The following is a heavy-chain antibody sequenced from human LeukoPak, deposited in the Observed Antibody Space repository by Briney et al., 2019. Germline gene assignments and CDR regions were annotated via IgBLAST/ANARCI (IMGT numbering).Heavy chain of an antibody. J-gene: IGHJ4*02. CDR3: TTNGNDY. Sequence: GGSLRLSCAASGFTLSDAWMSWVRQAPGKGLEWVGRVKSRTDGGTTDYAAPVKGIFTISRDDSKNTVYLQMNSLKTEDTAVYYCTTNGNDYWGQGTLVTVSS. CDR1: GFTLSDAW. CDR2: VKSRTDGGTT. V-gene: IGHV3-15*01.